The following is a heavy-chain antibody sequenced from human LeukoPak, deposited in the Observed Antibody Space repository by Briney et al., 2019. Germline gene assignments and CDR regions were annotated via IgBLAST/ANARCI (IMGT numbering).Heavy chain of an antibody. Sequence: ASVKVSCKASGGTFSSYAISWVRQAPGQGLEWMGGIIPIFGTANYAQKFQGRVTITTDESTSTAHMELSSLRSEDTAVYYCARAFISFVVVTAFDYWGQGTLVTVSS. CDR3: ARAFISFVVVTAFDY. D-gene: IGHD2-21*02. CDR1: GGTFSSYA. CDR2: IIPIFGTA. J-gene: IGHJ4*02. V-gene: IGHV1-69*05.